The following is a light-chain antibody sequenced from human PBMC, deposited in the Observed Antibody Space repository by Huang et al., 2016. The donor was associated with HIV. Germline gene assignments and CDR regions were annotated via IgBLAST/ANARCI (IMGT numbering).Light chain of an antibody. V-gene: IGKV3-15*01. CDR1: PSLSSK. CDR2: GAS. J-gene: IGKJ1*01. Sequence: EMVMTQSPATLSVSPGERATLSCRASPSLSSKLVWYQHKPGQAPWLLIYGASTRATGIPSRFSGGGSGTEFTLTISSLQSEDFAVYYCQQYNNWPPWTFGQGTKVEIK. CDR3: QQYNNWPPWT.